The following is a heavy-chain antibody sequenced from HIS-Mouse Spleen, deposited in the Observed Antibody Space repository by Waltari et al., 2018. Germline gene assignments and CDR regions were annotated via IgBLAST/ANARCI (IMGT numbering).Heavy chain of an antibody. CDR2: ISYDGSNK. CDR3: AKASSGWLDY. D-gene: IGHD6-19*01. J-gene: IGHJ4*02. CDR1: GFTLSSYG. Sequence: QVQLVESGGGVVQPGRSLRLSCAAVGFTLSSYGMHWVRQAPGKGLEWVAVISYDGSNKYYADSVKGRFSISRDNSKNTLYLQMNSLRAEDTAVYYCAKASSGWLDYWGQGTLVTVSS. V-gene: IGHV3-30*18.